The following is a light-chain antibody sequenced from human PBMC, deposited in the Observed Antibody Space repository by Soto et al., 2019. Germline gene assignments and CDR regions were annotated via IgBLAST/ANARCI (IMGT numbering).Light chain of an antibody. CDR2: WAS. CDR1: QTLLHSSNNKNS. Sequence: DIVMTQSPDSLAVSLGERATINCKSSQTLLHSSNNKNSLAWYQQKAGQPPNLLIYWASTRKSGVPDRFSGSGSGTDFTLTISSLQAEDVATYYCQHYYRVPRTFGQGTKVEIK. CDR3: QHYYRVPRT. V-gene: IGKV4-1*01. J-gene: IGKJ1*01.